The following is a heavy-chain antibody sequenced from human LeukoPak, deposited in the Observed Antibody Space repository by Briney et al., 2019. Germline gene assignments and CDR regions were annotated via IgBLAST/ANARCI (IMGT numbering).Heavy chain of an antibody. CDR1: GGSLRRYA. CDR3: AARDNGNDLLSYHAMDV. CDR2: IMPVLDTG. Sequence: ASVTVSCRDSGGSLRRYAFAWVRQAPGQGVEWMGGIMPVLDTGSYAQGLQGRVTITADRSTSTAYMELRSLRPEDTALYYCAARDNGNDLLSYHAMDVWGNGTTVTVSS. D-gene: IGHD1-1*01. J-gene: IGHJ6*04. V-gene: IGHV1-69*06.